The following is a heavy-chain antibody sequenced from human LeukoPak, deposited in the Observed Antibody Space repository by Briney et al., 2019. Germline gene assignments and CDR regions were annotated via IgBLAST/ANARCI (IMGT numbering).Heavy chain of an antibody. Sequence: GGSLRLSCAASGLTLGGYYMDWVRQAPGKGLEWVGRIRNEANRYTTEYAASVKGRFTISRDDSKNSLYLQMNSPKTEDTAVYYCTRLRNYGYDFWGQGTLVTVSS. CDR1: GLTLGGYY. J-gene: IGHJ4*02. D-gene: IGHD5-18*01. CDR2: IRNEANRYTT. CDR3: TRLRNYGYDF. V-gene: IGHV3-72*01.